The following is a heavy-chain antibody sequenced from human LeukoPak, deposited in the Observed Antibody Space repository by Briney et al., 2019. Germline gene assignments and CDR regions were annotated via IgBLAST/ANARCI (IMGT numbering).Heavy chain of an antibody. Sequence: SETLSLTCTVYDGSFSGYYWSWIRQPPGKGLEWIGYIYYSGSSNYNPSLKSRVTISVDMSKNQFSLKLTSVTAADTAVYYCARLMNIAAADFWGQGTLVTVSS. J-gene: IGHJ4*02. CDR1: DGSFSGYY. D-gene: IGHD6-13*01. CDR3: ARLMNIAAADF. V-gene: IGHV4-59*08. CDR2: IYYSGSS.